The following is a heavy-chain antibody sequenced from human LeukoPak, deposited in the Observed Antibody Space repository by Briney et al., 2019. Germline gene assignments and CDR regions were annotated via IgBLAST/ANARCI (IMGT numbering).Heavy chain of an antibody. Sequence: GGSLRLSCAASGFTFSSYWMHWARQAPGKGLVWVSRISNDESHTTYADSVKGRFTISRDNAKNTLYLQMNSLRVEDTAVYYCARDQSSSWYVAWFDPWGQGTLVTVSS. J-gene: IGHJ5*02. CDR3: ARDQSSSWYVAWFDP. CDR1: GFTFSSYW. D-gene: IGHD6-13*01. CDR2: ISNDESHT. V-gene: IGHV3-74*01.